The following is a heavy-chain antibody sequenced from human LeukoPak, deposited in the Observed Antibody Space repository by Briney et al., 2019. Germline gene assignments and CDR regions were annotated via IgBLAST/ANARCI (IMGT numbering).Heavy chain of an antibody. CDR2: IYHSGST. CDR1: GCSISSGGYS. D-gene: IGHD3-22*01. V-gene: IGHV4-30-2*01. Sequence: PSETLSLTCAVSGCSISSGGYSWSWLRQPPGKGLEWIGYIYHSGSTYYNPSLKSRVTISLDRSKNQFSLKLSSVTAADTAVYYCARWSSSGRHAEYWGQGTLVTVSS. J-gene: IGHJ4*02. CDR3: ARWSSSGRHAEY.